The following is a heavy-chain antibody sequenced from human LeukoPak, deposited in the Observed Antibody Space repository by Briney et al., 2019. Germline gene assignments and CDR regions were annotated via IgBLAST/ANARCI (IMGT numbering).Heavy chain of an antibody. J-gene: IGHJ4*02. CDR2: INLGRSRL. D-gene: IGHD2-8*01. CDR1: GFTFGRYW. CDR3: ARLKDDVTKLDY. V-gene: IGHV3-7*01. Sequence: GGSLRLSCAGSGFTFGRYWMSWVRQAPGKGLEWVASINLGRSRLHYLDSVTGRFIISRDDAQNSLFLQMTRLRVDDTAVYYCARLKDDVTKLDYWGQGTLVSVSS.